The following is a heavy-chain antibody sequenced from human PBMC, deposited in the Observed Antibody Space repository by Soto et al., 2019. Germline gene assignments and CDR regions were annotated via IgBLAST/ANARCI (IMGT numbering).Heavy chain of an antibody. Sequence: GGSLRLSCAASGFTFSNAWMNWVRQAQGKGLEWVGRIKSKTDGGTTDYAAPVKGRFTISRDDSKNTLYLQMSSLKTEDTAVYYCTTDPVTMIVVVPSSGWGQGTLVTVSS. D-gene: IGHD3-22*01. CDR2: IKSKTDGGTT. CDR1: GFTFSNAW. V-gene: IGHV3-15*07. J-gene: IGHJ4*02. CDR3: TTDPVTMIVVVPSSG.